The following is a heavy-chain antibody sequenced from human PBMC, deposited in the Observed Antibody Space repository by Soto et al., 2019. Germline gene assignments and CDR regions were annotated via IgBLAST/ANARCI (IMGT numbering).Heavy chain of an antibody. CDR1: GGPISSGGYY. V-gene: IGHV4-31*03. CDR2: IYYSGST. CDR3: APRILRAPHWFDP. J-gene: IGHJ5*02. D-gene: IGHD2-15*01. Sequence: SETVSLTCSVSGGPISSGGYYWRWIRQHPGKGLEWIGYIYYSGSTYYNPSLKSRVTISVDTSKNQFSLKLSAVTAADTPVFCWAPRILRAPHWFDPWDQATRVT.